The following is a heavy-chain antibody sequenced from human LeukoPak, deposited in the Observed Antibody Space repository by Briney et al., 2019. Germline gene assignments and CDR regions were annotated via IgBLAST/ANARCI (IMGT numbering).Heavy chain of an antibody. D-gene: IGHD3-3*01. CDR3: ARDYDFTADV. CDR1: GFTFSSYS. J-gene: IGHJ6*04. Sequence: PGGSLRLSCAASGFTFSSYSMNWVRQAPGKGLEWVSYISSSSSTIYYADSVKGRFTISRDNAKNSLHLQMNSLRAEDTAVYYCARDYDFTADVWGKGTTVTVSS. V-gene: IGHV3-48*04. CDR2: ISSSSSTI.